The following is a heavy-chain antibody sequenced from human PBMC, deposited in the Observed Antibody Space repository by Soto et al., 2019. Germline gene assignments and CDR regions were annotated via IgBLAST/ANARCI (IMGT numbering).Heavy chain of an antibody. D-gene: IGHD2-21*01. Sequence: SGTLSLTCAVSGASFSSSYWSWIRQPPGKGLEWIGEINHSGSTNYNPSLKSRVTISVDTTKNQFSLKLSSLTGADTDVYYCARGYSYWGQGTQVTGSS. J-gene: IGHJ4*02. V-gene: IGHV4-34*01. CDR3: ARGYSY. CDR1: GASFSSSY. CDR2: INHSGST.